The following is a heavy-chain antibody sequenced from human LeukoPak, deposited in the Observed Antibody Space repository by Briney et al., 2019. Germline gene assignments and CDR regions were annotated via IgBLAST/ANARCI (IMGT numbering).Heavy chain of an antibody. CDR2: IYYSGST. D-gene: IGHD3-10*01. CDR1: GGSISSSSYY. CDR3: ARGNSMVRGVNRGVN. V-gene: IGHV4-39*01. Sequence: PETLSLTCTVSGGSISSSSYYWGWIRQPPGKGLEWIGSIYYSGSTYYNPSLKSRVTISVDTSKNQFSLKLSSVTAADTAVYYCARGNSMVRGVNRGVNCGQGTLVTVSS. J-gene: IGHJ4*02.